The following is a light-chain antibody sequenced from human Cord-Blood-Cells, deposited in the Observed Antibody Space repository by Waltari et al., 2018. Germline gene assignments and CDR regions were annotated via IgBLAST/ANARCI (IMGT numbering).Light chain of an antibody. CDR1: NIGSKS. J-gene: IGLJ1*01. CDR3: QVWDSSSDPYV. V-gene: IGLV3-21*02. CDR2: ADS. Sequence: SYVLTQPPSVSVAPGQTARITRVGNNIGSKSVAWYQQKPGQAPVLVVYADSDRPSGIPERFSGSNSGNTATLTISRVEAGDEADYYCQVWDSSSDPYVFGTGTKVTVL.